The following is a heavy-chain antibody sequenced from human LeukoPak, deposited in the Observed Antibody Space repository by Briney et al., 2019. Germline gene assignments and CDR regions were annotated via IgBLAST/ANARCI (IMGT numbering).Heavy chain of an antibody. J-gene: IGHJ3*02. CDR1: GGSFSGFY. Sequence: SETLSLTCAVYGGSFSGFYWSWIRQPPGKGLEWIGEINHRGSTNYNPSLKSRVTISVDTSKNQFSLKLSSVTAADTAVYYCARGTVTTLGGAFDIWGQGTMVTVSS. CDR3: ARGTVTTLGGAFDI. CDR2: INHRGST. D-gene: IGHD4-17*01. V-gene: IGHV4-34*01.